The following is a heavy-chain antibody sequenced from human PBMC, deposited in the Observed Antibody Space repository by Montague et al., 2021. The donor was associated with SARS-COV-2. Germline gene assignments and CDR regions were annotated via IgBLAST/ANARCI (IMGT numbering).Heavy chain of an antibody. CDR1: GGSFSTYS. CDR3: ARLGDGVVPSPILGVGPYYSYYMDV. CDR2: IHHGGST. D-gene: IGHD3-10*01. V-gene: IGHV4-34*01. Sequence: SETLSLTCAVHGGSFSTYSWTWIRQPPGKVLEWIGEIHHGGSTNYNPSLKSRVTITADTSKNQFSLKLTSVAAADTAVYYCARLGDGVVPSPILGVGPYYSYYMDVWGKGTTVTVSS. J-gene: IGHJ6*03.